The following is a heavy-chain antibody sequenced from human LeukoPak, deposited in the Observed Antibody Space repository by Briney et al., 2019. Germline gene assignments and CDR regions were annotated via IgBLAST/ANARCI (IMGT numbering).Heavy chain of an antibody. D-gene: IGHD2-15*01. CDR2: ISGSGGST. CDR1: GFTFSSYA. CDR3: AKSKSGNCYSSSDY. V-gene: IGHV3-23*01. Sequence: GGSLRLSCAASGFTFSSYAMSWVRQAPGKGLEWVSAISGSGGSTYYAGSVKGRFTISRDNSKNTLYLQMNSLTDEGTPVYYCAKSKSGNCYSSSDYWGQGTLVTVSS. J-gene: IGHJ4*02.